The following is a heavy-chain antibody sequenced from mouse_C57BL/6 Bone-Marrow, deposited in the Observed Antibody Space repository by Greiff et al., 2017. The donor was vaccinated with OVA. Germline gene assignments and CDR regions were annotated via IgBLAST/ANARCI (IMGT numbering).Heavy chain of an antibody. J-gene: IGHJ4*01. V-gene: IGHV2-5*01. Sequence: VQGVESGPGLVQPSQSLSITCTVSGFSLTSYGVHWVRQSPGKGLEWLGVIWRGGSTDYNAAFMSRLSITKDNSKSQVFFKMNSLQADDTAIYYCAKGGITDVFYAMDYWGQGTSVTVSS. CDR2: IWRGGST. CDR1: GFSLTSYG. D-gene: IGHD2-4*01. CDR3: AKGGITDVFYAMDY.